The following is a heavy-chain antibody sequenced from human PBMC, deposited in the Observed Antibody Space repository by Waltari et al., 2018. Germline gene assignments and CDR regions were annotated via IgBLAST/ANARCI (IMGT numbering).Heavy chain of an antibody. CDR3: ATYKSYGSYIDY. CDR2: INPKSGDK. V-gene: IGHV1-2*02. J-gene: IGHJ4*02. D-gene: IGHD5-18*01. CDR1: GYTFTGYY. Sequence: QVQLEHSGAEVKKPGASVKVSCQASGYTFTGYYLSWVRQAPGQGPEWMRWINPKSGDKKYAQKFQVRVTMTRYTSISTASMEVNRLRSDDTAVYYCATYKSYGSYIDYWGQGTLVTVSS.